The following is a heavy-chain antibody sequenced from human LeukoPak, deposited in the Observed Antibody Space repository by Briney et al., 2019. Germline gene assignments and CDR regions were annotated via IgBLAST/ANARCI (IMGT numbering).Heavy chain of an antibody. J-gene: IGHJ4*02. Sequence: GGSLRLSCAASGFTFSSYSMNWVRQAPGKGLEWVSSISSSSSYIYYADSVKGRLTISRDNAKNSLYLQMNSLRAEDTAVYYCASPLGTGDIDYWGQGTLVTVSS. V-gene: IGHV3-21*01. D-gene: IGHD7-27*01. CDR3: ASPLGTGDIDY. CDR2: ISSSSSYI. CDR1: GFTFSSYS.